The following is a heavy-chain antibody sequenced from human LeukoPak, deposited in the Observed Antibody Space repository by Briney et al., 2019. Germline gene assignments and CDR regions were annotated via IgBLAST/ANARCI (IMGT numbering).Heavy chain of an antibody. Sequence: GASVKVSCKASGGTFSSYAISWVRQAPGQGLEWMGGIVPIFGTANYAQKFQGRVTITTDKSTSTAYMELSSLRSEDTAVYYCASALLRQGSDWYFDLWGRGTLVTVSS. V-gene: IGHV1-69*05. CDR1: GGTFSSYA. D-gene: IGHD2/OR15-2a*01. CDR2: IVPIFGTA. J-gene: IGHJ2*01. CDR3: ASALLRQGSDWYFDL.